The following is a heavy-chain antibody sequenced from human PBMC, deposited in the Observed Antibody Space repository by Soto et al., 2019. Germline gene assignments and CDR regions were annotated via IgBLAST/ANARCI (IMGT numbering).Heavy chain of an antibody. Sequence: QVQLQESGPGLVKPSQTLSLTCTVSGGSISSGGYYWSWLRQHPGKGLEWIGYIFDSGTTYYNPSLKVRVTISVDPSKCQFSLRLTSVTATDTAVYYCASQASGWYPDYWGQGTLVTVSS. J-gene: IGHJ4*02. CDR3: ASQASGWYPDY. V-gene: IGHV4-31*03. CDR2: IFDSGTT. D-gene: IGHD6-19*01. CDR1: GGSISSGGYY.